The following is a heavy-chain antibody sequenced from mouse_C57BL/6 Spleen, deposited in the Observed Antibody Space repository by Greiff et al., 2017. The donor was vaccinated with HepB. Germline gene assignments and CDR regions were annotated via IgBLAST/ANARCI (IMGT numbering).Heavy chain of an antibody. CDR1: GYTFTDYE. V-gene: IGHV1-15*01. D-gene: IGHD1-1*01. J-gene: IGHJ2*01. Sequence: VQLQQSGAELVRPGASVTLSCKASGYTFTDYEMHWVKQTPVHGLEWIGAIDPETGGTAYNQKFKGKAILTADKSSSTAYMELRSLTSEDSAVYYCTREPVPYFDYWGQGTTLTVSS. CDR2: IDPETGGT. CDR3: TREPVPYFDY.